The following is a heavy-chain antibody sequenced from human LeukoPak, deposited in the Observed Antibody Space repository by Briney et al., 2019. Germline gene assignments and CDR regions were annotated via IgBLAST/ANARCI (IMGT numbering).Heavy chain of an antibody. V-gene: IGHV4-59*01. Sequence: SETLSLTCNVSGGSISSYFWSWIRQPPGKGLGWIGYIYYTGSTSYNPSLKSRVSILVDTSKNQFSLKVSSVTAADTAAYYCARNPPSSWPRMDAWGQGTTVTVSS. CDR2: IYYTGST. CDR1: GGSISSYF. J-gene: IGHJ6*02. D-gene: IGHD6-13*01. CDR3: ARNPPSSWPRMDA.